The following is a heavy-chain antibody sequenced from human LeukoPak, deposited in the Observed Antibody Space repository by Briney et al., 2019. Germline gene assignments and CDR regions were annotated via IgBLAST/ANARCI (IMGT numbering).Heavy chain of an antibody. CDR1: GFTFSSYG. Sequence: PGRALRLSCAASGFTFSSYGMHWVRQAPGKGREWVAVISYDGSNKYYADSVKGRFTISRDNSKNTLYLQMNSLRAEDTAVYYCAKPLYDILTGLEHAFDIWGQGTMVTVSS. D-gene: IGHD3-9*01. CDR2: ISYDGSNK. J-gene: IGHJ3*02. V-gene: IGHV3-30*18. CDR3: AKPLYDILTGLEHAFDI.